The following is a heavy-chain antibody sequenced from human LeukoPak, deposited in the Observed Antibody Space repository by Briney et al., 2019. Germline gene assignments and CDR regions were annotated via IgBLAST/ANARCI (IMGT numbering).Heavy chain of an antibody. CDR1: GFTFDDYD. V-gene: IGHV3-20*04. Sequence: PGGSLRVSCAASGFTFDDYDMSWVRQAPGKGLEWVSGINWNGDSTGYADSVKGRFTISRDNAKNSLYLQMNSLRAEDTALYYCARRRATIDYYYYMDVWGKGTTVTVSS. D-gene: IGHD5-12*01. J-gene: IGHJ6*03. CDR3: ARRRATIDYYYYMDV. CDR2: INWNGDST.